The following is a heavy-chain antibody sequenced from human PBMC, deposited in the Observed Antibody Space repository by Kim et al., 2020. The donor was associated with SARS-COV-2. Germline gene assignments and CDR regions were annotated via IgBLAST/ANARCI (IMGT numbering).Heavy chain of an antibody. Sequence: GGSLRLSCAASGFTFSSYSMNWVRQAPGKGLEWVSSISSSSSYIYYADSVKGRFTISRDNAKNSLYLQMNSLRAEDTAVYYCARDIEVTTAFGDWGQGTLVTVSS. D-gene: IGHD4-17*01. CDR3: ARDIEVTTAFGD. V-gene: IGHV3-21*01. CDR1: GFTFSSYS. CDR2: ISSSSSYI. J-gene: IGHJ4*02.